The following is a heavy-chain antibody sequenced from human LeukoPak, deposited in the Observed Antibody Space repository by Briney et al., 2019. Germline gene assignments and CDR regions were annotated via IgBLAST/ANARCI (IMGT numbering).Heavy chain of an antibody. CDR3: ARGIVVVPAVNPEANWFDP. Sequence: IPSETLSLTCTVSGGSISSYYWTWIRQPPGKGLEWIGYIYYSGSTNYNPSLKSRVTISVDTSKNQFSLKLSSVTAADTAVYYCARGIVVVPAVNPEANWFDPWGQGTLVTVSS. V-gene: IGHV4-59*12. J-gene: IGHJ5*02. CDR2: IYYSGST. D-gene: IGHD2-2*01. CDR1: GGSISSYY.